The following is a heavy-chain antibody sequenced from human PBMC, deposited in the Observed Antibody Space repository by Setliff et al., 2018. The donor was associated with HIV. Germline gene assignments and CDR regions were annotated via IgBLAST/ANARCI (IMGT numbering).Heavy chain of an antibody. CDR1: GYSFPSHW. CDR2: IYPGDSET. V-gene: IGHV5-51*01. D-gene: IGHD2-21*01. J-gene: IGHJ6*03. Sequence: GESLKISCKGSGYSFPSHWIGWVRQMPGKGLEWMGIIYPGDSETRYSPSFEGQVTVSADKSITTAYLQWSSLRASDTATYYCTKHPLRPGIAGYFYYIDAWGTGTTVTVSS. CDR3: TKHPLRPGIAGYFYYIDA.